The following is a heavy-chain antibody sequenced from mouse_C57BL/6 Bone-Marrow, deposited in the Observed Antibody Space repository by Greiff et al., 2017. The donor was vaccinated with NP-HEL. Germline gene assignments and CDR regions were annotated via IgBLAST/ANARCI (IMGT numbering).Heavy chain of an antibody. J-gene: IGHJ4*01. V-gene: IGHV1-22*01. Sequence: VQLKQSGPELVKPGASVKMSCKASGYTFTDYNMHWVKQSHGKSLEWIGYINPNNGGTSYNQKFKGKATLTVNKSSSTAYMELRSLTSEDSAVYYCAREGGYDGYAMDYWGQGTSVTVSS. CDR3: AREGGYDGYAMDY. CDR2: INPNNGGT. D-gene: IGHD2-2*01. CDR1: GYTFTDYN.